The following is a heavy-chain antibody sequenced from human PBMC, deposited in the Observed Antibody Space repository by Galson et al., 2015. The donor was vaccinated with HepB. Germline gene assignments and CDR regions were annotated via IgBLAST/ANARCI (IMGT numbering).Heavy chain of an antibody. CDR3: ARPLVLNGRFTPGVGPFHI. CDR2: IYFGGRT. J-gene: IGHJ3*02. V-gene: IGHV4-39*01. D-gene: IGHD2-8*01. Sequence: SETLSLTCAVSGVTISGGQYYWGWIRQSPIKGLEWIGGIYFGGRTYFSPSFQSRVAMSVDTSKNRLSLTLRSVTAADTAVYYCARPLVLNGRFTPGVGPFHIWGHGAMVTVSA. CDR1: GVTISGGQYY.